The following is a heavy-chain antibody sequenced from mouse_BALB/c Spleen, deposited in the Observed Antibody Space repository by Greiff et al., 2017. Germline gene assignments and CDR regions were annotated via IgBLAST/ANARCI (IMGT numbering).Heavy chain of an antibody. D-gene: IGHD2-4*01. CDR1: GYTFSSYW. Sequence: QVQLKQSGAELMKPGASVKISCKATGYTFSSYWIEWVKQRPGHGLEWIGEILPGSGSTNYNEKFKGKATFTADTSSNTAYMQLSSLTSEDSAVYYCARFVITTGAMDYWGQGTSVTVSS. J-gene: IGHJ4*01. CDR3: ARFVITTGAMDY. V-gene: IGHV1-9*01. CDR2: ILPGSGST.